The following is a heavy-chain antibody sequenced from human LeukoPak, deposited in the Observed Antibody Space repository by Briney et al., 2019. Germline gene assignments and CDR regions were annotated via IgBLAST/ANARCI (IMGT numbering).Heavy chain of an antibody. CDR3: VREGRSSRWDDWYFDL. J-gene: IGHJ2*01. V-gene: IGHV3-7*01. Sequence: PGGSLRLSCAGYGFIFSSYWMSWVRQAPGKGLEWVANIKQDGSEKYYVDSVKGRFTISRDNAKNSLYLQMNSLRAEDTAVYYCVREGRSSRWDDWYFDLWGRGTLVTVSS. CDR2: IKQDGSEK. CDR1: GFIFSSYW. D-gene: IGHD6-13*01.